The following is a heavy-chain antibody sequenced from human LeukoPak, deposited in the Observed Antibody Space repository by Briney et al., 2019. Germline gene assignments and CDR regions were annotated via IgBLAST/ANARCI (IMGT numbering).Heavy chain of an antibody. J-gene: IGHJ5*02. CDR3: VGKNWFDP. V-gene: IGHV4-34*07. Sequence: SETLSLTCAVYIDSFTNYYWNWIRQTPGKGLEWIGEVNDSGGTNINPSLRSRVILSVDTSKNQFSLKLIYCAGGQGATVPQVGKNWFDPWGQGTRVIVSS. CDR1: IDSFTNYY. D-gene: IGHD2-21*01. CDR2: VNDSGGT.